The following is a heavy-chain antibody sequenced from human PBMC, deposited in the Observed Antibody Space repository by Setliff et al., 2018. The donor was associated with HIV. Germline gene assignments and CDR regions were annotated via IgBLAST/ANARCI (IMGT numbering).Heavy chain of an antibody. CDR2: IHYSGST. D-gene: IGHD3-10*01. CDR3: AREAYFFASGTYYFDS. CDR1: GGSISSHY. V-gene: IGHV4-59*11. Sequence: LSLTCTVSGGSISSHYWSWIRQPPGKGLEWIGRIHYSGSTNYNPSLKSRVTISVDTSKNQFSLKLSSVTAADTALYFCAREAYFFASGTYYFDSWGQGTLVTVS. J-gene: IGHJ4*02.